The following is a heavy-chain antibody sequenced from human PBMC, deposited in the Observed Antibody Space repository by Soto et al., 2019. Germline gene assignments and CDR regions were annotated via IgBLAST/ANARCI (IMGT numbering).Heavy chain of an antibody. J-gene: IGHJ6*02. Sequence: EEQLVESGGALVLPGESLRLSCAASGFTFTSYWMSWVRQAPGKGLEWVAIINQDGIEKNSVASVKGRFTISRDNAKTSVYLEMTSLRVEDTAVYYCARDQRGGSYGMDVWGQGTTVTVS. CDR2: INQDGIEK. CDR3: ARDQRGGSYGMDV. D-gene: IGHD3-10*01. CDR1: GFTFTSYW. V-gene: IGHV3-7*01.